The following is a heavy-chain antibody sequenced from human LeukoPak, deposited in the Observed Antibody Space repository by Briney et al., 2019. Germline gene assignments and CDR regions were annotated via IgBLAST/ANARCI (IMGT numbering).Heavy chain of an antibody. V-gene: IGHV4-61*02. CDR3: ARVLPGYYFDY. D-gene: IGHD1-14*01. J-gene: IGHJ4*02. Sequence: SQTLSLTCTVSGGSISSGSYYWSWIRQPAGKGLEWIGRIYTSGSTNYNPSLKSRVTISVDTSKNQFSLKLSSMTAADTAVYYCARVLPGYYFDYWGQGTLVTVSS. CDR1: GGSISSGSYY. CDR2: IYTSGST.